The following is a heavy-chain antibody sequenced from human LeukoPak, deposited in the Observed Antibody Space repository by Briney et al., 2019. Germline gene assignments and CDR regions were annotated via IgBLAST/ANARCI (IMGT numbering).Heavy chain of an antibody. CDR3: AKGRALEVVAAFNH. V-gene: IGHV3-21*04. Sequence: GGSLRLSCAASGFTFSNYFMNWVRQAPGKGLEWVSCISSSSSYIYYADSVKGRFTISRDNSKNTLYLQMNSLRADDTAIYYCAKGRALEVVAAFNHWGQGTVVTASS. J-gene: IGHJ5*02. CDR1: GFTFSNYF. D-gene: IGHD2-15*01. CDR2: ISSSSSYI.